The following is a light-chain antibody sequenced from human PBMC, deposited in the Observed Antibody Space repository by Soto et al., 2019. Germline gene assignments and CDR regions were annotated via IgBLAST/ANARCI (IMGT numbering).Light chain of an antibody. V-gene: IGKV1-5*03. CDR1: QTISSW. Sequence: DLQMTQSPSTLSGSVGDRVTITCRASQTISSWLAWYQQKPGKAPKLLIYKASTLKSGAPSRFSGSGSGTEFTLTISSLQPDDFATDYCQHYNSYSEAFGQGTKVE. CDR2: KAS. CDR3: QHYNSYSEA. J-gene: IGKJ1*01.